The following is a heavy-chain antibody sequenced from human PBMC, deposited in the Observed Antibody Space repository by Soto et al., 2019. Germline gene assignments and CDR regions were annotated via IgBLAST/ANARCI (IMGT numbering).Heavy chain of an antibody. V-gene: IGHV1-2*06. J-gene: IGHJ4*02. CDR2: INPNSGGT. Sequence: GASVKVSCKASGYTFTGDYMHWVRQAPGQGLEWMGRINPNSGGTDYAQKFQGRVTMTRDTSISTAYMELSSLTSDDTAVYYCARDPIGGGTPYYCDYWGQGTLVTVSS. CDR3: ARDPIGGGTPYYCDY. CDR1: GYTFTGDY. D-gene: IGHD3-10*01.